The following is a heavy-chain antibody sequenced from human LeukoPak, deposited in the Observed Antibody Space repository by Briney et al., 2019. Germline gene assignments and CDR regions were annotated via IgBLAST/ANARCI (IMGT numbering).Heavy chain of an antibody. V-gene: IGHV4-4*07. CDR2: IYTSGST. J-gene: IGHJ4*02. CDR1: GGSISSYY. CDR3: ARDGYYDYVWGSYRHYYFDY. Sequence: PSETLSLTCTVSGGSISSYYWSWIRQPAGKGLEWIGRIYTSGSTNYNPSLKSRVTMSVGTSKNQFSLKLSSVTAADTAVYYCARDGYYDYVWGSYRHYYFDYWGQGTLVTVSS. D-gene: IGHD3-16*02.